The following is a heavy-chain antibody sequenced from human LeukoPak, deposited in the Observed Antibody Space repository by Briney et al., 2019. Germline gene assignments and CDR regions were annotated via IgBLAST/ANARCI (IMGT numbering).Heavy chain of an antibody. Sequence: GGSLRLSCSASTFTFSTYWMHWVRQAPGKGLVWVSRINGDGSSTIYADPVRGRFTISRDNAKNMVYLQMNSLTAEDTAVYYCATGSGSYYDFWGQGTRVTVSS. J-gene: IGHJ4*02. CDR2: INGDGSST. CDR3: ATGSGSYYDF. V-gene: IGHV3-74*01. D-gene: IGHD6-19*01. CDR1: TFTFSTYW.